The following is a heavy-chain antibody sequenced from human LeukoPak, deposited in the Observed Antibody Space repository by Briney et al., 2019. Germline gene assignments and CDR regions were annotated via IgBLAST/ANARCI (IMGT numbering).Heavy chain of an antibody. V-gene: IGHV3-30*18. CDR2: ISYDGSNK. J-gene: IGHJ5*02. Sequence: PGGSLRLSCAASGFTFSSYGMHWVRQAPGKGLEWVAVISYDGSNKYYADSVKGRFTISRDNSKNTLYLQMNSLRAEDTAVYYCAKDSKAFRVVQVPFDPWGQGTLVTVAS. CDR1: GFTFSSYG. CDR3: AKDSKAFRVVQVPFDP. D-gene: IGHD2-2*01.